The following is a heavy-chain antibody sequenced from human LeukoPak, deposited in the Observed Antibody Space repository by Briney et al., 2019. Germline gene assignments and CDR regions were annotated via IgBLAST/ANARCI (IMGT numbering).Heavy chain of an antibody. Sequence: SETLSLSCGVYGGSFNGYYWSWIRQPPGKGLEWIGEISHSGNTNYNPSLTSRVTMSVDMSTKQLSLRLSSVTAADTAVYYCARCLIVTVAARGYRCYMDVWGNGTTVAVSS. J-gene: IGHJ6*03. D-gene: IGHD2-21*02. V-gene: IGHV4-34*01. CDR3: ARCLIVTVAARGYRCYMDV. CDR2: ISHSGNT. CDR1: GGSFNGYY.